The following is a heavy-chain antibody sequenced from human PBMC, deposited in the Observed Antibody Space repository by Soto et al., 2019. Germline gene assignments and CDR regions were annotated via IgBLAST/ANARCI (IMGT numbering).Heavy chain of an antibody. Sequence: QVHLVQSGAEVKKPGASVTFPCKASGYTFSNYYMHWVRQAPGQGLEWVGIVNPSGGGTTYAQNFQGRVTMIRDTSTSTVYMELNRVRSDDTAVYYCARGPKLTDFGDRGYYGMDVGGHGTTVTVSS. D-gene: IGHD4-17*01. CDR2: VNPSGGGT. J-gene: IGHJ6*02. V-gene: IGHV1-46*01. CDR1: GYTFSNYY. CDR3: ARGPKLTDFGDRGYYGMDV.